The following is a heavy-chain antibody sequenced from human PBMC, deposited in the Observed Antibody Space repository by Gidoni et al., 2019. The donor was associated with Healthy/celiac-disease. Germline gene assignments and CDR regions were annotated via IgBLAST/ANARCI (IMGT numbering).Heavy chain of an antibody. D-gene: IGHD2-2*01. CDR3: ARSISVTLPSCYGN. CDR1: GGPFSSYA. J-gene: IGHJ4*02. CDR2: INPSFGTA. V-gene: IGHV1-69*06. Sequence: QVQLVQSGAEVKKPGSSVKVSCKASGGPFSSYAISWVRQAPGQGREWMGGINPSFGTANYAQKFQGRVTITADKSTSTAYMELSSLRSEDTAVYYCARSISVTLPSCYGNWGQGTLVTVSS.